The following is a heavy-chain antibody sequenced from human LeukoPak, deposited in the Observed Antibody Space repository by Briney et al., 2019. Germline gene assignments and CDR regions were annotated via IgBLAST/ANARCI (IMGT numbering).Heavy chain of an antibody. Sequence: LRLSXAASGFTFSSYWMHWVRQAPGKGLVWVSRINSDGSSTSYADSVKGRFTISRDNAKNTLYLQMNSLRAEDTAVYYCARDGATVTNPSPSAQINWGQGTLVTVSS. V-gene: IGHV3-74*01. CDR1: GFTFSSYW. D-gene: IGHD4-17*01. CDR3: ARDGATVTNPSPSAQIN. CDR2: INSDGSST. J-gene: IGHJ4*02.